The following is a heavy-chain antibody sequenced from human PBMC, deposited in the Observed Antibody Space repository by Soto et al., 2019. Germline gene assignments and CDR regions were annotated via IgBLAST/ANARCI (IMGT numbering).Heavy chain of an antibody. CDR1: GYTFTSYD. V-gene: IGHV1-8*01. CDR3: ARVYSRSRSNCSGGSCYFGY. CDR2: MNPNSGNT. Sequence: QVQLVQSGAEVKKPGASVKVSCKASGYTFTSYDINWVRQATGQGLEWMGWMNPNSGNTGYAQKFQGRVTMTRNTSISTAYRELSSLRSEDTAVYYCARVYSRSRSNCSGGSCYFGYWGQGTLVTVSS. J-gene: IGHJ4*02. D-gene: IGHD2-15*01.